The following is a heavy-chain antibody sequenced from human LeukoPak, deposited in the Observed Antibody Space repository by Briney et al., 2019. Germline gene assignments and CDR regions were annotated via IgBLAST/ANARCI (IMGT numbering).Heavy chain of an antibody. CDR2: INPNTGNP. D-gene: IGHD1-7*01. CDR3: ARDCTVAIGTTTYFQH. Sequence: ASVKVFCKASGYIFSIYAMIWVRQAPGQGLELMGWINPNTGNPTYAQGFTGRFVFSLDTSVSTAYLQISSLKPEDTAVYYCARDCTVAIGTTTYFQHWGQGTLVTVSS. V-gene: IGHV7-4-1*02. J-gene: IGHJ1*01. CDR1: GYIFSIYA.